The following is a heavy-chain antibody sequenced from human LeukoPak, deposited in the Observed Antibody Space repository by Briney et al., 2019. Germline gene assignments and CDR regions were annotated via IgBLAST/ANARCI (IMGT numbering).Heavy chain of an antibody. V-gene: IGHV1-2*02. D-gene: IGHD3-22*01. CDR3: ARVGGTYYYDSSGYYSH. CDR1: GYTFTGYY. CDR2: INPNSGGT. Sequence: GASVKVSCKASGYTFTGYYMHWVRQAPGQGLEWMGWINPNSGGTNYAQKFQGRVTMTRDMSTSTVYMELSSLRSEDTAVYYCARVGGTYYYDSSGYYSHWGQGTLVTVSS. J-gene: IGHJ4*02.